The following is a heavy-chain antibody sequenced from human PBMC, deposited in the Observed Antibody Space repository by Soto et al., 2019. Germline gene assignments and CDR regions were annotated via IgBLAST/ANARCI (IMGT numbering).Heavy chain of an antibody. CDR1: GGSISRYY. CDR3: ARDLWGYCGTDCYPLDV. Sequence: QVQLQESGPGLVKPSETLSLTCTVSGGSISRYYWSWIRQPPGKGLEWIGYMYNTGSTVYNPSFKSRVTISVDTSNNHFSLKLNSVTAADTAVYYCARDLWGYCGTDCYPLDVWGQGTTVTVSS. V-gene: IGHV4-59*01. D-gene: IGHD2-21*02. J-gene: IGHJ6*02. CDR2: MYNTGST.